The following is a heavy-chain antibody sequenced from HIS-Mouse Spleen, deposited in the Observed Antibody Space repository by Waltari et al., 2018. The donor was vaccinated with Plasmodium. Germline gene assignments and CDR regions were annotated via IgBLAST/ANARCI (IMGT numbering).Heavy chain of an antibody. J-gene: IGHJ4*02. CDR3: ARAAIAWGSPYYFYY. CDR2: IYSGGST. Sequence: SLRLSCAASGFTVSSNYMSWVRQAPGKGLEWVSVIYSGGSTYYADSVKGRFTISRDNSKNTLYLQMNSLRAEDTAVYYCARAAIAWGSPYYFYYWGRGTLVTVSS. D-gene: IGHD7-27*01. CDR1: GFTVSSNY. V-gene: IGHV3-53*01.